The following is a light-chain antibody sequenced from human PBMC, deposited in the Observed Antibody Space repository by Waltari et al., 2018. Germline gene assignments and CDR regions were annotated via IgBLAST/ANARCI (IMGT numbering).Light chain of an antibody. Sequence: DIQMTQSPSSLSASVGDRVIITCRASQNIASYLNWYQQKPGKAPKVLIYAASTLQSGVPSRFSGSGSGTDFTLTISSLQPEDFATYYCQQGYYSVTFGPGTKVDI. CDR3: QQGYYSVT. CDR2: AAS. V-gene: IGKV1-39*01. J-gene: IGKJ3*01. CDR1: QNIASY.